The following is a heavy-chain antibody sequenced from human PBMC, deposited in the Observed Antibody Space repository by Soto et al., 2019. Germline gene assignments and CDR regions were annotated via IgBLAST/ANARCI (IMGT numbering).Heavy chain of an antibody. CDR2: ISYDGSNK. J-gene: IGHJ6*02. Sequence: QVQLVESGGGVVQPGRSLRLSCAASGFTFSSYGMHWVRQAPGKGLEWVAVISYDGSNKYYADSVKGRFTISRDNSKNMLYLQMNSLRAEDTAVYYCAKGVTGDTAMVIVEYYYCMDVWGQGTTVTVSS. V-gene: IGHV3-30*18. CDR1: GFTFSSYG. D-gene: IGHD5-18*01. CDR3: AKGVTGDTAMVIVEYYYCMDV.